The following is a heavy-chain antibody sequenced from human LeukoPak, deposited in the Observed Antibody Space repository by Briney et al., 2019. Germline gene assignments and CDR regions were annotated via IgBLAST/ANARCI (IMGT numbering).Heavy chain of an antibody. CDR2: ISGSGDNT. J-gene: IGHJ4*02. CDR3: AKDRGY. Sequence: GGSLRLSCAASGFTFSTYAMTWVRQAPGKGLEWVSAISGSGDNTYYVDSVKGRFTISRDNSKNTLYLQVNSLRAEDTAVYYCAKDRGYWGQGTLVTVSS. CDR1: GFTFSTYA. V-gene: IGHV3-23*01.